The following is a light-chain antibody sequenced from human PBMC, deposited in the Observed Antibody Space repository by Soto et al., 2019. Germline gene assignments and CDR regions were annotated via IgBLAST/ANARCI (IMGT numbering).Light chain of an antibody. CDR1: QSVDSKD. CDR3: QQYGYSSWT. J-gene: IGKJ1*01. V-gene: IGKV3-20*01. Sequence: EIVLTQSPGTLSLSPGERATLSCRASQSVDSKDLAWYQQRPGQAPRILIFAASRRATGIPDRFSGSGSGTDFTLTISRLEPGDFAVYYCQQYGYSSWTFGQGTKVEIK. CDR2: AAS.